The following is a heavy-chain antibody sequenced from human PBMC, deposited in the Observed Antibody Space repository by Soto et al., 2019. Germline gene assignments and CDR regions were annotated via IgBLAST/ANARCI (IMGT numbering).Heavy chain of an antibody. V-gene: IGHV3-33*01. J-gene: IGHJ6*02. CDR1: GFTFSSYG. Sequence: PGGSLRLSCAASGFTFSSYGMHWVRQAPGKGLEWVAVIWYDGSNKYYADSVKGRFTISRDNSKNTLYLQMNSLRAEDTAVYYCARVGLEWLRLRSDYYYGMDVWGQGTTVTVS. D-gene: IGHD5-12*01. CDR3: ARVGLEWLRLRSDYYYGMDV. CDR2: IWYDGSNK.